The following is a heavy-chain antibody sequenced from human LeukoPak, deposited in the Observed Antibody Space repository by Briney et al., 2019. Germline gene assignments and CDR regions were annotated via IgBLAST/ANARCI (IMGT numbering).Heavy chain of an antibody. CDR1: GYTFTGYY. V-gene: IGHV1-2*02. CDR3: ATLAASGSSPFDY. J-gene: IGHJ4*02. D-gene: IGHD3-22*01. CDR2: INPNSGRT. Sequence: GASVKVSCKASGYTFTGYYMHWVRQAPGQGLEWMGWINPNSGRTNYAQRFQGRVTMTRDTSISTAYMELSRLRSDDTAVYYCATLAASGSSPFDYWGQGTLVTVSS.